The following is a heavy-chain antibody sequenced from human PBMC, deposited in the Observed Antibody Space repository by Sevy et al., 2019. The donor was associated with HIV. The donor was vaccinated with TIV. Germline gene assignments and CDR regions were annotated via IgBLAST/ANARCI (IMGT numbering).Heavy chain of an antibody. J-gene: IGHJ4*02. CDR2: IYYNGHI. CDR1: GGSITSLY. Sequence: SETLSLTCTVSGGSITSLYWNWIRQPPGKGLEWIANIYYNGHINYNPSPKSRGALSLDTSKNQFSLRLSPVTAADTAMYYCAGENAWGRGYSWGQGTLVTVSS. CDR3: AGENAWGRGYS. D-gene: IGHD1-26*01. V-gene: IGHV4-59*08.